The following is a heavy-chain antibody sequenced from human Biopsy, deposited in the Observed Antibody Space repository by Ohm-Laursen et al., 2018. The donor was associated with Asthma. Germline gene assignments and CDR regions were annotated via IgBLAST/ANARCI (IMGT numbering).Heavy chain of an antibody. Sequence: SETLSLTCTVSGASMTTSNFWAWIRQPPGRGLEWLGSVYYSGDSFYRTSLMSRLTMSLDTSKNQFSLRLTSVTPADTAVYYCARLADCSGGACYSYGWFDPWGQGTRVTVSS. CDR1: GASMTTSNF. V-gene: IGHV4-39*07. D-gene: IGHD2-15*01. CDR2: VYYSGDS. J-gene: IGHJ5*02. CDR3: ARLADCSGGACYSYGWFDP.